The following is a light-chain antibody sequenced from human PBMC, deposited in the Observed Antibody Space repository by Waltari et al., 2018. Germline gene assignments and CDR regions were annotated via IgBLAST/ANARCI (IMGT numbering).Light chain of an antibody. CDR3: QQVSSLPLT. CDR2: SAS. J-gene: IGKJ4*01. CDR1: QPVNTF. V-gene: IGKV1-39*01. Sequence: DIQMTQSPPSLAASIGDKVTITCRASQPVNTFLNWFQQTPGKAPKLLIYSASTLQTGVPSRFSGTGSRTDFTLTISGLQPEDVATYFCQQVSSLPLTFGGGTRVEI.